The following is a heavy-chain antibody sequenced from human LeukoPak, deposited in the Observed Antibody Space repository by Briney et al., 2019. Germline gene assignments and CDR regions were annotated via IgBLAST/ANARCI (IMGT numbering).Heavy chain of an antibody. CDR1: GFTVSSNY. CDR3: ARGTDGYPADY. J-gene: IGHJ4*02. CDR2: IYSGGST. V-gene: IGHV3-53*01. D-gene: IGHD6-25*01. Sequence: GGSLRLSCAASGFTVSSNYMSWVRQAPGKGLEWVSVIYSGGSTYYADSVKGRFTISRDNSKNTLHLQMNSLRAEDTAVYYCARGTDGYPADYWGQGTLVTVSS.